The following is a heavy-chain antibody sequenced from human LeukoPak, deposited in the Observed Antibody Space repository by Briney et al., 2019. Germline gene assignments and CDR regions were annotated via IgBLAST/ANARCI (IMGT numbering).Heavy chain of an antibody. CDR1: GYSISSGYY. CDR3: SSQPAVLDLDY. V-gene: IGHV3-7*01. D-gene: IGHD2-2*01. Sequence: HSSETLSLTCAVSGYSISSGYYWGWIRQPPGKRLEWVANIKPDGSGKNYVDSVKGRFTISRDNAKNSLYLQMNSLRVEDTAVYYCSSQPAVLDLDYWSQGTLVTVSS. CDR2: IKPDGSGK. J-gene: IGHJ4*02.